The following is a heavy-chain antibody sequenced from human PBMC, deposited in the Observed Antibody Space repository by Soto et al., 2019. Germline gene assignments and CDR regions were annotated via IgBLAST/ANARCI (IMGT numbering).Heavy chain of an antibody. D-gene: IGHD2-2*01. J-gene: IGHJ3*02. Sequence: PGGSLRLSCAASGFTFDDYAMRWVRQAPGKGLEWVSGISWNSGSIGYADSVKGRFTISRDNAKNSLYLQMNSLRAEDTALYYCAKVKYCSSTSCPDAFDIWGQGTMVTVSS. CDR3: AKVKYCSSTSCPDAFDI. CDR1: GFTFDDYA. V-gene: IGHV3-9*01. CDR2: ISWNSGSI.